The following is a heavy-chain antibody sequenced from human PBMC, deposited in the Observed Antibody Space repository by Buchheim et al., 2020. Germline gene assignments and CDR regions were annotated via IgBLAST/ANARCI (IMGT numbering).Heavy chain of an antibody. CDR2: ISDSGGST. J-gene: IGHJ4*02. CDR3: AKDLSYYDSSGSPGVD. V-gene: IGHV3-23*01. CDR1: GFTFSSYA. Sequence: EVQLLESGGGLVQPGGSLRLSCAASGFTFSSYAMSWVRQAPGKGLEWVSAISDSGGSTYYADSVKGRVTLSRDTSKNTMHLQMNSLRAEDTAVYYCAKDLSYYDSSGSPGVDWGQGTL. D-gene: IGHD3-22*01.